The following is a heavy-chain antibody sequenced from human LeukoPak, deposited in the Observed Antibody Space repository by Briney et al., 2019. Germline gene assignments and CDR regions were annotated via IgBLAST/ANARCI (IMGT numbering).Heavy chain of an antibody. V-gene: IGHV4-39*07. Sequence: SETLSLTCTVSGGSISSSSYYWGWIRQPPGKGLEWIGSIYYSGSTYYNPSLKSRVTISVDTSKNQFSLKLSSVTAADTAVYYCARDVVVVAATGWFDPWGQGTLVTVSS. CDR1: GGSISSSSYY. D-gene: IGHD2-15*01. J-gene: IGHJ5*02. CDR3: ARDVVVVAATGWFDP. CDR2: IYYSGST.